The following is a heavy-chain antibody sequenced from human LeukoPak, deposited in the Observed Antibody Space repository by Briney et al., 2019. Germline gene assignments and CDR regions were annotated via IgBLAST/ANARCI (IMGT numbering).Heavy chain of an antibody. Sequence: GESLKISCKGSEYTFDIYWIGWVRQIPGKGLEWMGIIYPADSDTRYSPSFQGQVTISVDKSINTAYLQWSSLRAEDTAVYYCARDDPYYYGSGSPDYWGQGTLVTVSS. D-gene: IGHD3-10*01. CDR2: IYPADSDT. CDR3: ARDDPYYYGSGSPDY. J-gene: IGHJ4*02. CDR1: EYTFDIYW. V-gene: IGHV5-51*01.